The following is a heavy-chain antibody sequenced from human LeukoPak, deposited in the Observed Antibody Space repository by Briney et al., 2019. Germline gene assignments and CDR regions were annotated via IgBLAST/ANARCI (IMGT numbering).Heavy chain of an antibody. V-gene: IGHV3-21*01. CDR1: GFTFSSYS. J-gene: IGHJ4*02. CDR2: ISSSSSHI. Sequence: GVSLRLSCAASGFTFSSYSMNWVRQAPGKGLEGVSSISSSSSHIYYADSVKGRFTISRDNAKNSLYLQMNRLRDEDTAVYYCARGDSSGYYCPYWGQGTLVTVSS. D-gene: IGHD3-22*01. CDR3: ARGDSSGYYCPY.